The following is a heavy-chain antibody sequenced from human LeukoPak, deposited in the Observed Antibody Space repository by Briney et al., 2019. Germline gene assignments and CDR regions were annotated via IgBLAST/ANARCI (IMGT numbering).Heavy chain of an antibody. J-gene: IGHJ5*02. CDR2: IIPIFGTA. Sequence: SVKVSCKASGGTFSSYAISWVRQAPGQGLEWMGGIIPIFGTANYAQKFQGRVTITADESTSTAYMELSSLRSEDTAVYYCARALEWLLYPNWFDPWGQGTLVTVSS. CDR1: GGTFSSYA. D-gene: IGHD3-3*01. V-gene: IGHV1-69*13. CDR3: ARALEWLLYPNWFDP.